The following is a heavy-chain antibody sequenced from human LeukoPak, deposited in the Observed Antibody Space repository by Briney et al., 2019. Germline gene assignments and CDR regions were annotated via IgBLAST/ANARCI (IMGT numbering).Heavy chain of an antibody. CDR3: ARGTYDILTGYYRAMYNWFDP. CDR2: INPNSGGT. V-gene: IGHV1-2*02. Sequence: ASVKVSCKASGYTFTGYYMHWVRQAPGQGLEWMGWINPNSGGTNYAQKFQGRVTMTRDTSISTAYMELSRLRSDDTAVYYCARGTYDILTGYYRAMYNWFDPWGQGTLVTVSS. CDR1: GYTFTGYY. J-gene: IGHJ5*02. D-gene: IGHD3-9*01.